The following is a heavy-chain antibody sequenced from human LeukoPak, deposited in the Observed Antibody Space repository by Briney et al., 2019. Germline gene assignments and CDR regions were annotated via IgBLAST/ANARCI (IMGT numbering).Heavy chain of an antibody. J-gene: IGHJ3*02. CDR1: GYSISSGYY. D-gene: IGHD3-22*01. CDR2: IFYSGST. V-gene: IGHV4-38-2*02. CDR3: AKSNGYGLIDI. Sequence: SETLSLTCTVSGYSISSGYYWGWIRQPPGKALEWIGNIFYSGSTYYSPSLKSRVTISLDTSRNQFSLKLNSVTAADTAVYYCAKSNGYGLIDIWGQGTMVTVSS.